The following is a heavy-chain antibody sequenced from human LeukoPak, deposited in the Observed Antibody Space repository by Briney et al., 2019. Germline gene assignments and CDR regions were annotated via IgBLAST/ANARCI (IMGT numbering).Heavy chain of an antibody. Sequence: PSETLSLTCTVSGGSIGSSSYYWGWIRQPPAKGLEWIGSIYYSGSTYYNPSLKSRVTISVDTSKNQFSLKLSSVTAADTAVYYCARFNSGYAVDAFDIWGQGTMVTVSS. CDR3: ARFNSGYAVDAFDI. D-gene: IGHD5-12*01. CDR1: GGSIGSSSYY. CDR2: IYYSGST. V-gene: IGHV4-39*01. J-gene: IGHJ3*02.